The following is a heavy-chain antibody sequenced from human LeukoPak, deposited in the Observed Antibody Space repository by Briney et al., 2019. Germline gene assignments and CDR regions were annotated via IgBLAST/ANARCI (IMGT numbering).Heavy chain of an antibody. J-gene: IGHJ4*02. V-gene: IGHV3-11*01. CDR3: ARGPGNRGYFDY. CDR2: ISKSGSTI. D-gene: IGHD1-14*01. Sequence: GGSLRLSCTASGFSFSFSDSYLIWIRQAPGKGLEWVSYISKSGSTIYYPDSVKGRFTTSRDNAKNSVYLQMNSLRAEDTAVYYCARGPGNRGYFDYWGQGTLVTVSS. CDR1: GFSFSFSDSY.